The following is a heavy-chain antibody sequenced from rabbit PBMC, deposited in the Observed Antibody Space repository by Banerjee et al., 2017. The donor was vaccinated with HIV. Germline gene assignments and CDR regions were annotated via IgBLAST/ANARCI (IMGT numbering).Heavy chain of an antibody. CDR2: IYSGDDNT. CDR1: GFSFSSGYY. Sequence: QEQLEESGGGLVKPEGSLTLTCTASGFSFSSGYYMCWVRQAPGKGLEWIACIYSGDDNTYYANWVNGRFTISKTSSTTVTLRTTSLTAADTATYFCVRDINTSFKLWGPGTLVTIS. D-gene: IGHD1-1*01. J-gene: IGHJ4*01. V-gene: IGHV1S45*01. CDR3: VRDINTSFKL.